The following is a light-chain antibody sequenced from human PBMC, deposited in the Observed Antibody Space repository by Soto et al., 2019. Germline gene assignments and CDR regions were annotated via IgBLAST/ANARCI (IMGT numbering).Light chain of an antibody. CDR1: ASDIGRYNY. Sequence: ALTQPPSASGSPGQSVTISCIGTASDIGRYNYVSWYQHHPGKAPKLIIYEVTKRPSGVPDRFSGSKSGNTASLTVSGLQADDEADYYCNSYVGSNNYVFGTGTRSPS. V-gene: IGLV2-8*01. J-gene: IGLJ1*01. CDR2: EVT. CDR3: NSYVGSNNYV.